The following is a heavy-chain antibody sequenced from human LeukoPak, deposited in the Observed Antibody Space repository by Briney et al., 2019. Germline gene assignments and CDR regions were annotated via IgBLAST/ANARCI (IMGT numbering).Heavy chain of an antibody. J-gene: IGHJ4*02. CDR2: INPSGGST. CDR3: ARLWLGGPYSSSWYADRDDY. Sequence: ASVKVSCKASGYTFTSYYMHWVRQAPGQGLEWMGIINPSGGSTSYAQKFQGRVTMTRDTSTSTVYMELSSLRSEDTAVYYCARLWLGGPYSSSWYADRDDYWGQGTLVTVSS. D-gene: IGHD6-13*01. CDR1: GYTFTSYY. V-gene: IGHV1-46*01.